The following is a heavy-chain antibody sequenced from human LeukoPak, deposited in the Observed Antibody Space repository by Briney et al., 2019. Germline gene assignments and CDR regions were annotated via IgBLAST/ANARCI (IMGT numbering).Heavy chain of an antibody. V-gene: IGHV4-34*01. CDR1: GGSFSGYY. D-gene: IGHD2-2*01. CDR2: INHSGST. CDR3: ARDPYCSSTSCDY. Sequence: ETLSLTWAVYGGSFSGYYWSWIRQPPGKGLEWIGEINHSGSTNYNPSLKSRVTISVDTSKNQFSLKLSSVTAADTAVYYCARDPYCSSTSCDYWGQGTLVTVSS. J-gene: IGHJ4*02.